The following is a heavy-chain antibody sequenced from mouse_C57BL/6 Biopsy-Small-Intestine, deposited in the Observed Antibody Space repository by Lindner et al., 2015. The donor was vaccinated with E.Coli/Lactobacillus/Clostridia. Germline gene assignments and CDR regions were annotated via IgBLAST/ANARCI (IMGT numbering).Heavy chain of an antibody. CDR2: SSLSFGTA. CDR1: GAPSAAML. D-gene: IGHD1-1*01. CDR3: ARDSLWEDDYYGMDV. J-gene: IGHJ1*01. V-gene: IGHV1-74*01. Sequence: SVKVSCKASGAPSAAMLSAGCDRPLDKGLSGWEGSSLSFGTANYAQKFQGRVTITADESTSTAYMELSSLRSEDTAVYYCARDSLWEDDYYGMDVWGQGTTVTVSS.